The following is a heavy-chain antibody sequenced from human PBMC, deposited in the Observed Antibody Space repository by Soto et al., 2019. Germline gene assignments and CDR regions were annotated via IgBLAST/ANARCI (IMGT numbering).Heavy chain of an antibody. CDR1: GFTFSDYY. J-gene: IGHJ4*02. Sequence: QVQLVESGGGLVKPGGSLRLSCAASGFTFSDYYMSWIRQAPGKGLEWVSYMSSSGSNIKYADSVKGRFTISRDNAKNSLYLQMNSLRAEATAVYYCAREEEDCGGGCANFDYWGQGTLVTVSS. CDR2: MSSSGSNI. CDR3: AREEEDCGGGCANFDY. D-gene: IGHD2-21*02. V-gene: IGHV3-11*01.